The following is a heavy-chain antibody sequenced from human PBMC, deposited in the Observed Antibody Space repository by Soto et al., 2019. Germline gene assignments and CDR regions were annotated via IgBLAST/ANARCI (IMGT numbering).Heavy chain of an antibody. Sequence: QVQLVQSGAEVKKPGSSVKVSCKASGGTFSSYAISWVRQAPGQGLEWMGGIIPIFGTANYAQKFQGRVTITADESTSTAYMELSSLRSEDTAVYYCARDRTGIVGATERGGLYYYYGMDVWGQGTTVTVSS. CDR1: GGTFSSYA. D-gene: IGHD1-26*01. J-gene: IGHJ6*02. CDR3: ARDRTGIVGATERGGLYYYYGMDV. V-gene: IGHV1-69*01. CDR2: IIPIFGTA.